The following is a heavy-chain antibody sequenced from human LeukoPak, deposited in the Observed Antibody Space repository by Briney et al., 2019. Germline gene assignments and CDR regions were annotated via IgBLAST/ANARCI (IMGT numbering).Heavy chain of an antibody. D-gene: IGHD6-13*01. Sequence: PSETLSLTCAVYGGSVSGYYWSWIRQPPGKGLGWGGEINHSGSTNYNPSLKSRVTISVDTSKTQFSLKLSSVPAADTAVYYCARVKTRIAAVYYYYGMDVWGQGTTVTVSS. J-gene: IGHJ6*02. CDR3: ARVKTRIAAVYYYYGMDV. CDR1: GGSVSGYY. V-gene: IGHV4-34*01. CDR2: INHSGST.